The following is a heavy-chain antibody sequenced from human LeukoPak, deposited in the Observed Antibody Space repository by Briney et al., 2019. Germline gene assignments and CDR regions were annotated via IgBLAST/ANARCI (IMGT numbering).Heavy chain of an antibody. Sequence: GGSLRLSCAASGFTVSSNYMSWVRQAPGKGLEWVAVISYDGSNKYYADSVKGRFTISRDNSKNTLYLQMNSLRAEDTAVYYCAKDLAAGTGSSYYYGMDVWGQGTTVTVSS. CDR1: GFTVSSNY. V-gene: IGHV3-30*18. J-gene: IGHJ6*02. CDR2: ISYDGSNK. CDR3: AKDLAAGTGSSYYYGMDV. D-gene: IGHD6-13*01.